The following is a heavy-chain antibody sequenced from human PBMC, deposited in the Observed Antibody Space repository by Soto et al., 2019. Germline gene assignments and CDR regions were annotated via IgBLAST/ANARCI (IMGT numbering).Heavy chain of an antibody. J-gene: IGHJ6*02. CDR3: ARDNLSYQLWNYGMDV. V-gene: IGHV1-46*01. CDR1: GYTFTSYY. D-gene: IGHD2-2*01. CDR2: INPSGGST. Sequence: ASVKVSCKASGYTFTSYYMHCVRQAPGQGLEWMGIINPSGGSTSYAQKFQGRVTMTRDTSTSTVYMELSSLRSEDTAVYYCARDNLSYQLWNYGMDVWGQGTTVTVSS.